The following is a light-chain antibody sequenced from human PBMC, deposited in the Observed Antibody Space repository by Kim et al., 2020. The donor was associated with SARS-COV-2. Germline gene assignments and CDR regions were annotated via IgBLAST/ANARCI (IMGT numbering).Light chain of an antibody. V-gene: IGLV1-44*01. CDR3: ATWDDSLNAWV. CDR2: SND. J-gene: IGLJ3*02. Sequence: QRVNISCSGGNSNIGANTVNWYQKFPGTAPKLHIYSNDRRPAGVPDRFSVSQSGTSASLAISGLQSEDEADYYCATWDDSLNAWVFGGGTQLTVL. CDR1: NSNIGANT.